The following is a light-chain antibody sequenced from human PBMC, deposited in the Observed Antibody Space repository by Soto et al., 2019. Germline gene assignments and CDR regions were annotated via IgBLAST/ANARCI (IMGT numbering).Light chain of an antibody. V-gene: IGKV1-33*01. CDR2: DAS. CDR1: QDIANY. J-gene: IGKJ5*01. Sequence: DIQMTQSPSSLSASVGDRVTITCQASQDIANYLNWYQQKPGKAPKLLIYDASNLEPGVPSRFTGSGSGTDFTFTITSLQAEDIAVYYCQQYNSPPITFGQGTRL. CDR3: QQYNSPPIT.